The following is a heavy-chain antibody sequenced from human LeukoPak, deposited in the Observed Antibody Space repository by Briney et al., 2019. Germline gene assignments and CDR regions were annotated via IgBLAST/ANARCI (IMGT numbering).Heavy chain of an antibody. J-gene: IGHJ1*01. CDR3: ARGSGIHAWNLQH. Sequence: SGTLSLTCSVSDDSISDYYWCWIRQPPGRGLEWIGYTRYGGTTSQNPSLKSRVTMSVDTSKNRLSLRLTSVTAADTAVYYCARGSGIHAWNLQHWGQGTLVTVSS. CDR2: TRYGGTT. CDR1: DDSISDYY. D-gene: IGHD1-1*01. V-gene: IGHV4-59*01.